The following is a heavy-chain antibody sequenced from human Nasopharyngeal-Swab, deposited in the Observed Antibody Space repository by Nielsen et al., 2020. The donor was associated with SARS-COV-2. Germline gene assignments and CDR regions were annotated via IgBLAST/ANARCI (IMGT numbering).Heavy chain of an antibody. J-gene: IGHJ5*02. V-gene: IGHV1-46*01. Sequence: ASVKVSCKASGYTLTSYCLQWVRQAPGQGLEWMGRINPGNGDTRYAQTFEGRLTLTRDTSTNTVYMELSSLRSEDTAVYYCARGLMGIPNWFDPWGQGTLVTVSS. D-gene: IGHD1-26*01. CDR3: ARGLMGIPNWFDP. CDR1: GYTLTSYC. CDR2: INPGNGDT.